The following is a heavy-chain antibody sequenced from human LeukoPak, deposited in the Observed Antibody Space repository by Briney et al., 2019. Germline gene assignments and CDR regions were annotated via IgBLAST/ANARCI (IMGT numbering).Heavy chain of an antibody. CDR2: INPNSGGT. D-gene: IGHD5-18*01. J-gene: IGHJ4*02. CDR3: ARVRTGGYSYGQTFDY. V-gene: IGHV1-2*06. Sequence: ASVKVSCKASGYTFTGYYMHWVRQAPGQGLEWMGRINPNSGGTNYAQKFQGRVTMTRDTSISTAYMELSRLRSDDTAVYYCARVRTGGYSYGQTFDYWGQGTLVTLSS. CDR1: GYTFTGYY.